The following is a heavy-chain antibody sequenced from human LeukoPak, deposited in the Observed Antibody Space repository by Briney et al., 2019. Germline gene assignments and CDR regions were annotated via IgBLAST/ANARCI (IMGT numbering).Heavy chain of an antibody. Sequence: GGSLRLSCAASGFTFSNAWMSWVRQAPGKGLEWVGRIKSKTDGGTTDYAAPVKGRFTISRDDSKNTLYLQMNSLKTEDTAVYYCAGGSTLDRGLVYYWGQGTLVTVSS. D-gene: IGHD3-10*01. CDR1: GFTFSNAW. CDR3: AGGSTLDRGLVYY. J-gene: IGHJ4*02. V-gene: IGHV3-15*01. CDR2: IKSKTDGGTT.